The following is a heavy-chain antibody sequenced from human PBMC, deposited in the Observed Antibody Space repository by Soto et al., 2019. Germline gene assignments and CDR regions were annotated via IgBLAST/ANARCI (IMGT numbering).Heavy chain of an antibody. CDR2: IGTAGDT. Sequence: EVQLVESGGGLEQPGGSLRLSCAASGFTFSSYDMHWVRQATGKGLEWVSAIGTAGDTYYPGSVKGRFTISRENAKNSLYLQMNSLRAGDTAVYYCARDGDSSGYYDYWGQGTLVTVSS. CDR3: ARDGDSSGYYDY. V-gene: IGHV3-13*04. D-gene: IGHD3-22*01. J-gene: IGHJ4*02. CDR1: GFTFSSYD.